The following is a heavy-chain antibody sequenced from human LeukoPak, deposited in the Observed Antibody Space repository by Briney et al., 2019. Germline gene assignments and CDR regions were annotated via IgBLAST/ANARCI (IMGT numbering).Heavy chain of an antibody. CDR1: GFTFSSYW. Sequence: GSLRLSCAASGFTFSSYWMSWVRQAPGKGLEWVANIKQDGSEKYYVDSVKGRFTISRDNAKNSLYLQMNSLRAEDTAVYYCARVGIQLGGLEYYFDYWGQGTLVTVSS. CDR3: ARVGIQLGGLEYYFDY. D-gene: IGHD5-18*01. V-gene: IGHV3-7*05. J-gene: IGHJ4*02. CDR2: IKQDGSEK.